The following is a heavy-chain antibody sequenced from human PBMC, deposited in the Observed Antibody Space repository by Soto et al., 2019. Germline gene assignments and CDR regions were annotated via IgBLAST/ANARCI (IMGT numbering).Heavy chain of an antibody. Sequence: QVQLVQSGAEVKKPGASVKVSCKASGYAFTRYDINWVRQATGQGLEWMGWMNPNSGNTGYAQRFQGRVTMTRDSSISTAYMEVSSLRFEATAVYYCARAVNADALDTWGQGTMGAVSS. CDR3: ARAVNADALDT. CDR1: GYAFTRYD. CDR2: MNPNSGNT. D-gene: IGHD3-10*01. V-gene: IGHV1-8*01. J-gene: IGHJ3*02.